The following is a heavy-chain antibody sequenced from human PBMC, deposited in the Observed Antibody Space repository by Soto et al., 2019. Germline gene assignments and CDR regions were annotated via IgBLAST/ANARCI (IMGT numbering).Heavy chain of an antibody. CDR3: ASPNIAFYNWLAP. J-gene: IGHJ5*02. D-gene: IGHD3-3*02. Sequence: PSETLSLTCTVPGGSISSSSYYWGWILHPPGKGLEWIGSIYYSGSTYYNPSLKSRVTISVDTSKNQFSLKLSSVTAADTAVYYCASPNIAFYNWLAPSGQRTLVTVSS. V-gene: IGHV4-39*01. CDR1: GGSISSSSYY. CDR2: IYYSGST.